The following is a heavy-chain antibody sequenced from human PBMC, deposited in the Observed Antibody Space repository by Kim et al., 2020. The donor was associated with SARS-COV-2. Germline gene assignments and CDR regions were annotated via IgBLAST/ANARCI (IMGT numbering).Heavy chain of an antibody. Sequence: SVKVSCKASGGTFSSYAISWVRQAPGQGLEWMGGIIPIFGTANYAQKFQGRVTITADESTSTAYMELSSLRSEDTAVYYCARTRPLGYGMDVWGQGTTVTVSS. J-gene: IGHJ6*02. CDR3: ARTRPLGYGMDV. CDR1: GGTFSSYA. CDR2: IIPIFGTA. V-gene: IGHV1-69*13.